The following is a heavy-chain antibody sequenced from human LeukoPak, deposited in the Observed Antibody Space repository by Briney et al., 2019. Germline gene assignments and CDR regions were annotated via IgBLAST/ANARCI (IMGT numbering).Heavy chain of an antibody. D-gene: IGHD3-16*01. V-gene: IGHV3-21*01. CDR2: ISSSSSYI. CDR3: AREADDYWYFDL. J-gene: IGHJ2*01. Sequence: PGGSLRLSCAASGFTFSSYSMNWVRQAPGKGLEWVSSISSSSSYIYYADSVKGRFTISRDNAKNSLYLQMNSLRAEDTAVYYCAREADDYWYFDLWGRGTLVTVSS. CDR1: GFTFSSYS.